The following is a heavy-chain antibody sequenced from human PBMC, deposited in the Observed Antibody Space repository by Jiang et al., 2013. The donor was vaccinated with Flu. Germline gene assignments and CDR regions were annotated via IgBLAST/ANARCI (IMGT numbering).Heavy chain of an antibody. CDR3: ARDGPYYGSGSQYYYYGMDV. CDR1: GFSFSGYG. V-gene: IGHV3-33*01. CDR2: IWYDGDRK. D-gene: IGHD3-10*01. Sequence: GGSLRLSCAASGFSFSGYGMHWVRQAPGKGLEWVAIIWYDGDRKYYGDSVKGRFTISRDNSNNMLSLQMSRLRVEDTAVYYCARDGPYYGSGSQYYYYGMDVWGQGTAVTVSS. J-gene: IGHJ6*02.